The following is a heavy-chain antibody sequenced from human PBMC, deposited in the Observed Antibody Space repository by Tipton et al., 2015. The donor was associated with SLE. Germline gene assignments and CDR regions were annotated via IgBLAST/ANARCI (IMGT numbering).Heavy chain of an antibody. CDR3: ARHPGQDYYYGVDV. CDR2: IYSGGST. Sequence: SLRLSCAASGFTFSSYAMTWVRQAPGKGLEWVSVIYSGGSTYYADSVKGRFTISRDNSKNTLYLQMNSLRAEDTAVYYCARHPGQDYYYGVDVWGQGTTVTVSS. CDR1: GFTFSSYA. V-gene: IGHV3-53*05. J-gene: IGHJ6*02.